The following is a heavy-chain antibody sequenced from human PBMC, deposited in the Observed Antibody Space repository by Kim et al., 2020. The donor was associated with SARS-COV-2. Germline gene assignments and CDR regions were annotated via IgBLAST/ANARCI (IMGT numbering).Heavy chain of an antibody. CDR1: GGPISSYF. Sequence: SETLSLTCTFSGGPISSYFWSWIRQPPGKGLEWIGYVYYSGRTNYNPSLESRLTMSMDTSKNQFSLKLRSVTARDTAVYFCARQIVGPLYVWGQGIMVVVSS. D-gene: IGHD1-26*01. J-gene: IGHJ3*01. CDR2: VYYSGRT. V-gene: IGHV4-59*08. CDR3: ARQIVGPLYV.